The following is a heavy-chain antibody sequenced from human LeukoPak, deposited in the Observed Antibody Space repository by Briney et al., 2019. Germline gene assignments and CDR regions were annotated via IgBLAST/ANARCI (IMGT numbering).Heavy chain of an antibody. D-gene: IGHD5-12*01. Sequence: ASVKVSCKASVYTFTGYAIHWVRQAPGQGLEWMGWINPEKRDTGYAHKFQGRVTTTSDTSISTAYMELSSLRSDDTAVYYCAKKVRGPSHPLDFWGQGTLVTVSS. V-gene: IGHV1-2*02. J-gene: IGHJ4*02. CDR1: VYTFTGYA. CDR3: AKKVRGPSHPLDF. CDR2: INPEKRDT.